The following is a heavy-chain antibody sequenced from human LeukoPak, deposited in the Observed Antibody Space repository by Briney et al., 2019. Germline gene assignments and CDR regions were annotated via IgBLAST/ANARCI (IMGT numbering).Heavy chain of an antibody. CDR3: ARRVTHYYYYGMDV. D-gene: IGHD2-21*02. J-gene: IGHJ6*02. CDR1: GGSINNGGYY. Sequence: PSQTLSLTCTVSGGSINNGGYYWSWIRQHPGKGLEWIGYIYYSGSTYYNPSLKSRVTISVDTSKNQFSLKLSSVTAADTAVYYCARRVTHYYYYGMDVWGQGTTVTVSS. V-gene: IGHV4-30-4*01. CDR2: IYYSGST.